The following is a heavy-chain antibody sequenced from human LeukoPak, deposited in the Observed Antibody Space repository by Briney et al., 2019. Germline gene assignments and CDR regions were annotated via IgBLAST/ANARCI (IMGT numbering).Heavy chain of an antibody. V-gene: IGHV3-13*01. CDR1: GFTFSSYD. CDR3: AKDLGDNPY. CDR2: IGTAGDT. J-gene: IGHJ4*02. D-gene: IGHD4-17*01. Sequence: GGSLRLSCAASGFTFSSYDMHWVRQAPGKGLEWVSAIGTAGDTYYPGSVKGRFTISRDNAKNSLYLQMNSLRAEDTALYYCAKDLGDNPYWGQGTLVTVSS.